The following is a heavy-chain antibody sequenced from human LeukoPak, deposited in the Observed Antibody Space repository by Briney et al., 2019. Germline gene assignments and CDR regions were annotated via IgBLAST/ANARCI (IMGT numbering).Heavy chain of an antibody. Sequence: ASVKVSCKASGYTFTSYAMHWVRQAPGQRLEWMGWINAGNGNTKYSQKFQGRVTITRDTSASTAYMELSSLRSEDTAVYYCATLPLTMIVVVSHPRTDYWGQGTPVTVSS. V-gene: IGHV1-3*01. J-gene: IGHJ4*02. CDR1: GYTFTSYA. D-gene: IGHD3-22*01. CDR2: INAGNGNT. CDR3: ATLPLTMIVVVSHPRTDY.